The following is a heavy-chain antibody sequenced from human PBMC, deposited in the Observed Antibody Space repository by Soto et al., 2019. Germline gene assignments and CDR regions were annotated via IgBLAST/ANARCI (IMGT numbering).Heavy chain of an antibody. J-gene: IGHJ6*02. D-gene: IGHD6-13*01. Sequence: QLQLQESGPGLVKPSETLSLTCTVSGGSISSSSSYWGWIRQPPGKGLEWIGSIYYSGSTYYNPSLKSRDNISIDTSKNQFSLKLSSVTAADAAVYYCASQQLVHYYYGMDVWGQGTTVTVSS. CDR3: ASQQLVHYYYGMDV. CDR1: GGSISSSSSY. V-gene: IGHV4-39*01. CDR2: IYYSGST.